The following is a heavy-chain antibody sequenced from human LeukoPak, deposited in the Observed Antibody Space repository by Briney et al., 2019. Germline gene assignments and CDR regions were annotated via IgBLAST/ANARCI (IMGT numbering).Heavy chain of an antibody. J-gene: IGHJ4*02. V-gene: IGHV4-59*01. CDR2: IYYTGST. CDR1: GGAISSYY. Sequence: SETLSLTCTVSGGAISSYYWSWIRQPPGKGLEWIGYIYYTGSTNYNPSLNSRVTISVDMSKNQVSLNRRYVTAADTAVYYCARGYFDWFLDNWGQGTLVTVSS. D-gene: IGHD3-9*01. CDR3: ARGYFDWFLDN.